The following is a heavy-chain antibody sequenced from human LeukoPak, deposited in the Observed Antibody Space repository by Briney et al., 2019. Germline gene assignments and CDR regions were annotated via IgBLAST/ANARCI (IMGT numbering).Heavy chain of an antibody. CDR2: ISYDGSNK. J-gene: IGHJ6*02. V-gene: IGHV3-30*04. CDR1: GFTFSSYA. D-gene: IGHD2-2*01. Sequence: GRSLRLSCAASGFTFSSYAMHWVRQAPGKGLEWVAVISYDGSNKYYADSVKGRFTISRDNSKNTLYLQMNSLRAEDTAVYYCAKDRYCSSTSCYLYYYYYGMDVWGRGTTVTVSS. CDR3: AKDRYCSSTSCYLYYYYYGMDV.